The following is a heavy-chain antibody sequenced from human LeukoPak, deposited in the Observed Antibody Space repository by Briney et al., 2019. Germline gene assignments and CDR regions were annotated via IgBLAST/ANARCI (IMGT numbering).Heavy chain of an antibody. CDR3: AKDGPSYYDYVWGSYRVGYMDV. CDR1: GFTFSSYA. D-gene: IGHD3-16*02. CDR2: ISYDGSNK. V-gene: IGHV3-30*04. J-gene: IGHJ6*03. Sequence: GGSLRLSCAASGFTFSSYAMHWVRQAPGKGLEWVAVISYDGSNKYYADSVKGRFTISRDNSKNTLYLQMNSLRAEDTAVYYCAKDGPSYYDYVWGSYRVGYMDVWGKGTTVTISS.